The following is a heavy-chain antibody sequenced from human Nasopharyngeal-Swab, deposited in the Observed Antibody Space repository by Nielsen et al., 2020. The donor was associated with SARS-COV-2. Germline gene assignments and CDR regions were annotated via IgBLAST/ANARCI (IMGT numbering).Heavy chain of an antibody. J-gene: IGHJ6*02. CDR1: GFTFSSYA. D-gene: IGHD7-27*01. CDR3: ARALWGSYYYGMDV. CDR2: ISYDGSNK. Sequence: GGSLRLSCAASGFTFSSYAMYWVRQAPGKGLEWVAVISYDGSNKYYADSVKGRFTISRDNSKNTLYLQMNSLRAEDTAVYYCARALWGSYYYGMDVWGQGTTVTVSS. V-gene: IGHV3-30*04.